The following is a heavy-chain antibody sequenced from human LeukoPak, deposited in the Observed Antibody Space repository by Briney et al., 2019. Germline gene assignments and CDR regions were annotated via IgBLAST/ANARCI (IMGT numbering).Heavy chain of an antibody. CDR3: AKDCTVTTDWYFDL. J-gene: IGHJ2*01. D-gene: IGHD4-17*01. CDR2: IYRVGST. CDR1: GFTVSSNY. V-gene: IGHV3-66*01. Sequence: PGGSLRLSCAASGFTVSSNYMSWVRQAPGKGLEWVSIIYRVGSTFYADSVEGRFTISRDNSKNTVYLQMNSLRAEDTAVYYCAKDCTVTTDWYFDLWGRGTLVTVSS.